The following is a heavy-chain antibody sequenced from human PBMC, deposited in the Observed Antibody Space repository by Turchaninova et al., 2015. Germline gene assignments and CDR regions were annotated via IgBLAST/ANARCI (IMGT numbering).Heavy chain of an antibody. CDR2: VCDRGRA. V-gene: IGHV4-38-2*01. CDR3: ARAQNGNDAPGGMDV. D-gene: IGHD1-1*01. CDR1: GYSISSGHY. Sequence: QVQLQESGPGLVKPSETLSLTCAVSGYSISSGHYWGGIRQPHGKGTAWIGSVCDRGRASSKASLKSRATCTRTYSKNQFAPKLVGGTAADTAGYYGARAQNGNDAPGGMDVWGQGTTVTVSS. J-gene: IGHJ6*02.